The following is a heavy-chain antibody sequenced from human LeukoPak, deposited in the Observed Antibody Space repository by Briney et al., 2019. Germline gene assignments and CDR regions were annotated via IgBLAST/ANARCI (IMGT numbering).Heavy chain of an antibody. D-gene: IGHD1-1*01. V-gene: IGHV3-21*01. CDR3: TRDYGGTEGVFDY. J-gene: IGHJ4*02. CDR2: ISGSSTYI. Sequence: GGSLRLSCAASGFTFSTYSMNWVRQAPGKGLEWVSSISGSSTYINYGDSVKGRFTFSRDNAKNSWYLQMSSLRSEDTAVYYCTRDYGGTEGVFDYWGQGSLVTVSS. CDR1: GFTFSTYS.